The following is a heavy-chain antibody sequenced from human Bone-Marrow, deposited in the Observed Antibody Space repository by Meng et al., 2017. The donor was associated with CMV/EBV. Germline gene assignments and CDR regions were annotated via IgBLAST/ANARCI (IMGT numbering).Heavy chain of an antibody. Sequence: SETLSLTCTVSGGSVSSGSYYWSWIRQPPGKGLEWIGYIYYSGSTNYNPSLKSRVTISVDTSKNQFSLKLSSVTAADTAVYYCARAYYYDSSGNFDYWGQGTLVTVSS. CDR1: GGSVSSGSYY. CDR2: IYYSGST. J-gene: IGHJ4*02. V-gene: IGHV4-61*01. D-gene: IGHD3-22*01. CDR3: ARAYYYDSSGNFDY.